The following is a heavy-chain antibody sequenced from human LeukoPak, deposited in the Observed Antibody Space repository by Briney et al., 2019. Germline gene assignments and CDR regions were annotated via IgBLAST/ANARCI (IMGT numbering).Heavy chain of an antibody. D-gene: IGHD2-21*02. V-gene: IGHV4-31*03. CDR1: GDSMSSGGYY. CDR2: IFSTGNT. J-gene: IGHJ4*02. Sequence: SETLSHTCTASGDSMSSGGYYWSWIRQHPGKGLEWIGYIFSTGNTYYNPSLKSRLTISVDTSKNRFSLQLSFVTAADTAVYYCARTRLRGDPFDDWGQGTLVTVSS. CDR3: ARTRLRGDPFDD.